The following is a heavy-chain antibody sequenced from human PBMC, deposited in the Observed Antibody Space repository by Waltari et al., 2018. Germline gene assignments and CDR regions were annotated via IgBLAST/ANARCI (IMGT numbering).Heavy chain of an antibody. CDR2: IYSGGST. J-gene: IGHJ4*02. D-gene: IGHD2-15*01. V-gene: IGHV3-53*02. CDR3: ARVSSGGKAPFDY. Sequence: EVQLVETGGGLIQPGGSLRLSCAASGFTVSSNYMSWVPQAPGKGMEWVSVIYSGGSTYYADSVKGRFTISRDNSKNTLYLQMNSLRAEDTAVYYCARVSSGGKAPFDYWGQGTLVTVSS. CDR1: GFTVSSNY.